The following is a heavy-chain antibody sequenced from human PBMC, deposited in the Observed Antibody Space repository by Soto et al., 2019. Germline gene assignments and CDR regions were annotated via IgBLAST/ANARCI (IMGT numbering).Heavy chain of an antibody. D-gene: IGHD2-8*02. Sequence: GGSLILSCASSGFTFSSYAMSWVRQAPGKGLEWVSAISGSGGSTYYADSVKGRFTISRDNSKNTRYLQMNSLRAEDTAVYYGAKKVHMGMRVVSWGQGNLVTV. CDR3: AKKVHMGMRVVS. J-gene: IGHJ4*02. CDR2: ISGSGGST. CDR1: GFTFSSYA. V-gene: IGHV3-23*01.